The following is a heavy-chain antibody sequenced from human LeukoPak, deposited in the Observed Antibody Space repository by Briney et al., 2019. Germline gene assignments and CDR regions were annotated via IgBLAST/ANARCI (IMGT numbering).Heavy chain of an antibody. Sequence: GGSLRLSCAASGFAFSHYWMSWVRQAPGKGLEWLANIRQDGSDNYYADSVKGRFTFSRDNAKNSLYLQMNSLRAEDTAVYYCAKPGYSSGWYYFDYWGQGTLVTVSS. CDR2: IRQDGSDN. V-gene: IGHV3-7*03. CDR3: AKPGYSSGWYYFDY. D-gene: IGHD6-19*01. CDR1: GFAFSHYW. J-gene: IGHJ4*02.